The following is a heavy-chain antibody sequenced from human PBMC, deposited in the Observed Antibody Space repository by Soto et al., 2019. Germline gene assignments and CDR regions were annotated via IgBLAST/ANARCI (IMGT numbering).Heavy chain of an antibody. CDR1: GFTFSSYG. D-gene: IGHD7-27*01. CDR2: IWYDGSNT. J-gene: IGHJ4*02. CDR3: ARVGNGRYFVY. Sequence: QVQLVESGGGVVQPGRSLRLSCVASGFTFSSYGMHWVRQAPGQGLEWVAIIWYDGSNTYYADSVKGRFTISRANSKNMLYLPMNRLGAEDTAVFYFARVGNGRYFVYWGQVTQITVSS. V-gene: IGHV3-33*01.